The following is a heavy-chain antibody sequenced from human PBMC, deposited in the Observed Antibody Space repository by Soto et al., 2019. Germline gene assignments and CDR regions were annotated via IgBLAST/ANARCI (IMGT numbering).Heavy chain of an antibody. CDR3: AKVESSSWYEAFDI. Sequence: EVQVLESGGGLVQRGGSLRLACAASGFTFRNYAMCWGRQAPGEGLERVSGISGSDGRTYYADSVKGRFTISRDNSKNTLYLQMNSMRAEDTAVYYCAKVESSSWYEAFDIWGQGTMVTVSS. CDR1: GFTFRNYA. J-gene: IGHJ3*02. V-gene: IGHV3-23*01. D-gene: IGHD6-13*01. CDR2: ISGSDGRT.